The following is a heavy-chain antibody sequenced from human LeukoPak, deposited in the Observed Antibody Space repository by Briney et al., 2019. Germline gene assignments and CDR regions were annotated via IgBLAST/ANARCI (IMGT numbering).Heavy chain of an antibody. J-gene: IGHJ4*02. D-gene: IGHD3-3*01. CDR2: INHSGST. CDR1: GGSFSGYY. Sequence: SETLSLTCAVYGGSFSGYYWSWIRQPPGKGLEWIGEINHSGSTNYNPSPKSRVTISVDTSKNQCSLKRSSLTAADTAVYYCAREDYDFWSSHTFDYGGQGTLVTVS. CDR3: AREDYDFWSSHTFDY. V-gene: IGHV4-34*01.